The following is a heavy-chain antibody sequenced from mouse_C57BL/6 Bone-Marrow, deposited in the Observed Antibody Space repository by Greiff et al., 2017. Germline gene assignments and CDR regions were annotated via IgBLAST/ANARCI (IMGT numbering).Heavy chain of an antibody. V-gene: IGHV1-69*01. CDR1: GYTFTSYW. CDR3: ARRGDFYYGSSFYFDY. D-gene: IGHD1-1*01. Sequence: QVQLKQSGAELVMPGASVKLSCKASGYTFTSYWMHWVKQRPGQGLEWIGEIDPSDSYTNYNHKFKGKSTLTVDNSSSTAYMQLSSLTSEDSAVYYCARRGDFYYGSSFYFDYWGQGTTLTVSS. J-gene: IGHJ2*01. CDR2: IDPSDSYT.